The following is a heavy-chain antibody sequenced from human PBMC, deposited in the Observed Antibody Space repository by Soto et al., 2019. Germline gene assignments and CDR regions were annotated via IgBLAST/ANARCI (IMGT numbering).Heavy chain of an antibody. V-gene: IGHV3-23*01. D-gene: IGHD3-16*01. Sequence: LSLTCAASGFTFSSYAMSWVRQAPGKGLEWVSAISGSGGSTYYADSVKGRFTISRDNSKNTLYLQMNSLRAEDTAVYYCAKDMGELPLYFDYWGQGTLVTVSS. CDR1: GFTFSSYA. CDR3: AKDMGELPLYFDY. CDR2: ISGSGGST. J-gene: IGHJ4*02.